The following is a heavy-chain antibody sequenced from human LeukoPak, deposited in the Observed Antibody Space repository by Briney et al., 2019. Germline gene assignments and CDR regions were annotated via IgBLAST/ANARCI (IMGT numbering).Heavy chain of an antibody. J-gene: IGHJ4*02. CDR1: GGTFSSYA. D-gene: IGHD3-10*01. CDR3: AREPYGSGSQPVDY. V-gene: IGHV1-69*05. Sequence: GASVKVSCKASGGTFSSYAISWVRQAPGQGLEWMGRIIPIFGTANYAQKFQGRVTITTDKSTSTAYMELSSLRSEDTAVYYCAREPYGSGSQPVDYWGQGTLVTVSS. CDR2: IIPIFGTA.